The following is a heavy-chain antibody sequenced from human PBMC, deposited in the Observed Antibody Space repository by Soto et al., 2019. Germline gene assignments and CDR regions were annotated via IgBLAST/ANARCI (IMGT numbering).Heavy chain of an antibody. CDR3: ARQPPSIAAAGDAFDI. Sequence: SETLSLTCTVSGGSISSSSYYWGWIRQPPGKGLEWIGSIYYSGSTYYNPSIKSRVTISVDTSKNQFSLKLSSVTAADTAVYYCARQPPSIAAAGDAFDIWGQGTMVTVSS. CDR2: IYYSGST. V-gene: IGHV4-39*01. CDR1: GGSISSSSYY. J-gene: IGHJ3*02. D-gene: IGHD6-13*01.